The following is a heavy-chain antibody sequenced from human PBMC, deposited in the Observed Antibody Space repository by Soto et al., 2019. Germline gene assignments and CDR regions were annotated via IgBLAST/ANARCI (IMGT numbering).Heavy chain of an antibody. D-gene: IGHD2-2*01. V-gene: IGHV3-23*01. Sequence: EVQLLESGGGLVRPGGSLRLSCAASGFTFSSYPMKWVRQGPGKGLEWVSTIGGSGTGFNTDYADSVKGRFVISRDNSKNTVYLQMNSLRAEDTALYYCARVAPYCSTTTYYIDSWGQGTLVTVSS. CDR3: ARVAPYCSTTTYYIDS. CDR1: GFTFSSYP. CDR2: IGGSGTGFNT. J-gene: IGHJ4*02.